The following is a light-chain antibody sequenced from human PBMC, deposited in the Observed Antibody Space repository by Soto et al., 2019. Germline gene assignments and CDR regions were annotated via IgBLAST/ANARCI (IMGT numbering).Light chain of an antibody. Sequence: QSALTQPASVSGSPGQSITISCTGTTSDVGGYNYVSWFQQYPGKAPKLKIYEVSNRPSGVSNRFSGSKSGNTASLTISDLQAEDEADYYCTSYTSSSTWVSGGGTKLTVL. CDR3: TSYTSSSTWV. V-gene: IGLV2-14*01. J-gene: IGLJ3*02. CDR1: TSDVGGYNY. CDR2: EVS.